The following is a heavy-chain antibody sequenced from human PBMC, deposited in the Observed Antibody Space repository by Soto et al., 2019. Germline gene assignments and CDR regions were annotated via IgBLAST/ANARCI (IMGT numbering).Heavy chain of an antibody. D-gene: IGHD3-10*01. CDR1: GGSISSSSYY. V-gene: IGHV4-39*01. Sequence: PSETLSLTCTVSGGSISSSSYYWGWIRQPPGKGLEWIGSIYYSGSTYYNPSLKSRVTISVDTSKNQFSLKLSSVTAADTAVYYCARLEITMVRGVIIPNWFDPWGQGTLVTVSS. CDR3: ARLEITMVRGVIIPNWFDP. J-gene: IGHJ5*02. CDR2: IYYSGST.